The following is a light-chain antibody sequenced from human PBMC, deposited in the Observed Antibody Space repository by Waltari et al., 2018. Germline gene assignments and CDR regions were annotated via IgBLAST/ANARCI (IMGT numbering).Light chain of an antibody. J-gene: IGKJ4*01. CDR3: QQYGTPLT. Sequence: EIVLTQSPGTLSLSPGDRATLSCRASQTVKSNELAWYQQKPGQAPRLLIYDTSSRATGVPDRLSGSGSGTDFILTISRLEAEDFVLYYCQQYGTPLTFGGGTKVEIK. CDR2: DTS. V-gene: IGKV3-20*01. CDR1: QTVKSNE.